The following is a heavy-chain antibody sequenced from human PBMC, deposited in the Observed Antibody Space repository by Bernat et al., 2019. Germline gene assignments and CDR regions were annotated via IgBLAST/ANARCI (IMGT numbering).Heavy chain of an antibody. CDR3: AKEEGGIATAYFDY. V-gene: IGHV3-23*01. CDR1: GFTFSNYA. CDR2: ISGSGGGT. Sequence: EVQLLKSGGGLAQPGGSLRLSCAASGFTFSNYAMTWVRQAPGKGLEWVSSISGSGGGTYYADSVKGRFTVSRDNSKNTLSLQMNNLRVDDTAVYYCAKEEGGIATAYFDYWAREPWSPSPQ. J-gene: IGHJ4*02. D-gene: IGHD5-24*01.